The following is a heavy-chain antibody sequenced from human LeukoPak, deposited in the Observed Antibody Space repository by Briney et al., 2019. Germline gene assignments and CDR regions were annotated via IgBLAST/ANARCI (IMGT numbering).Heavy chain of an antibody. V-gene: IGHV4-31*03. J-gene: IGHJ6*02. CDR1: GDSISSGGSY. CDR3: ARAACSSTSCYAGYYYGMDF. CDR2: IYYSGTT. D-gene: IGHD2-2*01. Sequence: SETLSLTCTVSGDSISSGGSYWSWTRQHPGEGLEWIGYIYYSGTTNYNPSLKSRVTISVDTSKNQFSLKLSSVTAADTAVYYCARAACSSTSCYAGYYYGMDFWGQGTTVTVSS.